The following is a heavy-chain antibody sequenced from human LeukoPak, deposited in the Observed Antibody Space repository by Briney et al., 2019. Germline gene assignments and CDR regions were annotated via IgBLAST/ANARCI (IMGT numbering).Heavy chain of an antibody. CDR1: GFSFSSYG. V-gene: IGHV3-33*01. J-gene: IGHJ3*01. CDR3: ARDSAADDNDFDV. CDR2: IWSHGNRR. Sequence: GGSLRLSCVPSGFSFSSYGMHWVRQAPGKGLEWLAVIWSHGNRRHHADSVEGRFTISRDNSKSILYLQMNNLRAEDTALYYCARDSAADDNDFDVWGQGTMVTVSS. D-gene: IGHD6-25*01.